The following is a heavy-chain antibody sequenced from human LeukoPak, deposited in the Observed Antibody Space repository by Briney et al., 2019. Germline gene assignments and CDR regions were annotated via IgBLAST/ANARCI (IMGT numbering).Heavy chain of an antibody. CDR3: ARSGEIAAAADVGWFDP. Sequence: SVKVSCKASGGTFSSYAISWVRQAPGQGLEWMGGIIPIFGTANYAQKFQGRVTITADESTSTAYMELSSLRSEDMAVYYCARSGEIAAAADVGWFDPWGQGTLVTVSS. D-gene: IGHD6-13*01. V-gene: IGHV1-69*13. CDR2: IIPIFGTA. J-gene: IGHJ5*02. CDR1: GGTFSSYA.